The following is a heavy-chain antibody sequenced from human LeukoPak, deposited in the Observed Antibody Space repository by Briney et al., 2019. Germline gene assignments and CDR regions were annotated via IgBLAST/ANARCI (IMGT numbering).Heavy chain of an antibody. Sequence: GGSLRLSCAASGFTFSRYSMNCVRQAPGKGLEWVSYISRSGSTIYYADSVKGRFTISRDNAKNSLYLQMNSLRDEDTAVYYCARDTEHLYFVFDYWGQGTLVTVSS. J-gene: IGHJ4*02. V-gene: IGHV3-48*02. CDR1: GFTFSRYS. CDR2: ISRSGSTI. D-gene: IGHD2-2*02. CDR3: ARDTEHLYFVFDY.